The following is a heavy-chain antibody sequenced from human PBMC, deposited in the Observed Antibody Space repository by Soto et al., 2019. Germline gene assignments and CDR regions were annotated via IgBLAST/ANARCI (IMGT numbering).Heavy chain of an antibody. CDR3: ARRNFQH. V-gene: IGHV3-30-3*01. CDR2: ISYDGSNK. J-gene: IGHJ1*01. Sequence: GGSLRLSCAASGSTFSSYAMHWVRQAPGKGLEWVAVISYDGSNKYYADSVKGRFTISRDNSKNTLYLQMNSLRAEDTAVYYCARRNFQHWGQGTLVTVSS. CDR1: GSTFSSYA.